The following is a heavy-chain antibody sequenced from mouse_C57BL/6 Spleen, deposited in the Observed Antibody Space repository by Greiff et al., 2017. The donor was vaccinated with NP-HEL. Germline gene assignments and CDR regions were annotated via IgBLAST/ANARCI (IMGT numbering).Heavy chain of an antibody. J-gene: IGHJ1*03. D-gene: IGHD4-1*01. CDR1: GYTFTDYN. CDR2: INPNNGGT. Sequence: EVKLMESGPELVKPGASVKIPCKASGYTFTDYNMDWVKQSHGKSLEWIGDINPNNGGTIYNQKFKGKATLTVDKSSSTAYMELRSLTSEDTAVYYCARTGTWGWYFDVWGTGTTVTVSS. V-gene: IGHV1-18*01. CDR3: ARTGTWGWYFDV.